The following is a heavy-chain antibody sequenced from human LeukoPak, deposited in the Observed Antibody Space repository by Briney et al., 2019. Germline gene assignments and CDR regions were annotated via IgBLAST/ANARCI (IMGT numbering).Heavy chain of an antibody. CDR2: ISYDGSNK. V-gene: IGHV3-30*04. CDR3: ARDLGGTSSGWYGFFQH. Sequence: PGRSLRLSCAASGFTFSSSAMHWVRQAPGKGLEWVAVISYDGSNKYYADSVKGRFTISRDNSKNTLYLQMNSLRAEDTAVYYCARDLGGTSSGWYGFFQHWGQGTLVTVSS. CDR1: GFTFSSSA. J-gene: IGHJ1*01. D-gene: IGHD6-19*01.